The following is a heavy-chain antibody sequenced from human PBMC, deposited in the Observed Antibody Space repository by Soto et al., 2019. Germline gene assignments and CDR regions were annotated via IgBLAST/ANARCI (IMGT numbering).Heavy chain of an antibody. D-gene: IGHD6-6*01. J-gene: IGHJ4*02. CDR3: ARPSGLLGQFSALVDY. Sequence: QVQLVQSGSEVRRPGSSVKVSCKASGGSFSNSAIAWVRQAPGQGLEWLGMIIPIFTTTNYAQKFKDRLTITADGSTSTAYMELSRMTSEDTAVYFCARPSGLLGQFSALVDYWGQGTLVTVSS. V-gene: IGHV1-69*18. CDR2: IIPIFTTT. CDR1: GGSFSNSA.